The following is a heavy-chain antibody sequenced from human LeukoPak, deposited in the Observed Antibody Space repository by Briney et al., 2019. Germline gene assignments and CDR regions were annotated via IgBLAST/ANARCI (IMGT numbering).Heavy chain of an antibody. J-gene: IGHJ4*02. V-gene: IGHV4-59*08. D-gene: IGHD1-26*01. Sequence: PSETLSLTCTASGGSISSYYWSWIRQPPGKGLEWIGYIYYSGSTNYNPSLKSRVTISVDTSKNQFSLKLSSVTAADTAVYYCARSEGRGLLDYWGQGTLVTVSS. CDR3: ARSEGRGLLDY. CDR1: GGSISSYY. CDR2: IYYSGST.